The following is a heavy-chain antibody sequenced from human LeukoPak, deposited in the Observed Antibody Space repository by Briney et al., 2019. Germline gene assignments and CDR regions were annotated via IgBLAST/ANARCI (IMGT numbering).Heavy chain of an antibody. J-gene: IGHJ3*02. CDR1: GYTFTSYD. CDR3: ARVRDGYNDAYDI. CDR2: IGGST. Sequence: GASVKVSCKASGYTFTSYDINWVRQATGQGLEWMGIIGGSTNYAQKFQGRVTMTRDTSTSTVYMELSSLRSEDTAVYYCARVRDGYNDAYDIWGQGTMVTVHS. V-gene: IGHV1-46*01. D-gene: IGHD5-24*01.